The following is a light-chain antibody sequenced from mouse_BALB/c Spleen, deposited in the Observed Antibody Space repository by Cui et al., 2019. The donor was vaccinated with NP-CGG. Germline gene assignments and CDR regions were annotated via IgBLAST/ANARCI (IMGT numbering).Light chain of an antibody. V-gene: IGLV1*01. Sequence: QAVVTQESALTTSPGETVRLTCRSSTGAVTTSNYANWVQEKPDHLFTGLIGGTNNRAPGIPARFSGSLIGDKAALTITGAQTEDEAIYFCALWHSNHWVFGGGTKLTVL. J-gene: IGLJ1*01. CDR1: TGAVTTSNY. CDR3: ALWHSNHWV. CDR2: GTN.